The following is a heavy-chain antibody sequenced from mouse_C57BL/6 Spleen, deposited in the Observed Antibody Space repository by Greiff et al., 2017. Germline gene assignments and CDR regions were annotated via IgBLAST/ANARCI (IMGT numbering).Heavy chain of an antibody. CDR2: INPNNGGT. J-gene: IGHJ2*01. D-gene: IGHD2-4*01. V-gene: IGHV1-26*01. CDR1: GYTFTDYY. Sequence: EVQLQQSGPELVKPGASVKISCKASGYTFTDYYMNWVKQSHGKSLEWIGDINPNNGGTSYNQKFKGKATLTVDKSSSTAYMELRSLTSEDSAVYYCARDGYDYEGNYWGQGTTLTVSS. CDR3: ARDGYDYEGNY.